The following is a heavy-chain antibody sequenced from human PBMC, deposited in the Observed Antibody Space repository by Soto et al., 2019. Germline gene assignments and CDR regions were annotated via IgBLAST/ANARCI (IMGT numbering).Heavy chain of an antibody. CDR3: TRGHYYGIDV. V-gene: IGHV3-74*03. J-gene: IGHJ6*02. CDR2: TNTDRTAT. Sequence: GGSVRLSCAASGFTFSAYWVHWVRQAPGKGLVWVSRTNTDRTATTYADSEEGRITNSRDNAKNMLYLQMNSLRAEDTAVYYCTRGHYYGIDVWGQGTTVTVSS. CDR1: GFTFSAYW.